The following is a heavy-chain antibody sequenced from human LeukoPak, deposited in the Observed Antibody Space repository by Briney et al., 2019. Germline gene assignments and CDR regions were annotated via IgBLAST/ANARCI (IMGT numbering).Heavy chain of an antibody. Sequence: ASVKVSCKASGYTFTSYGISWVRQAPGQGLEWMGWISAYNGNTNYAQKLQGRVTMTTDTSTSTAYMELRSLRSDDTAVYYCARDQADYYDGRGAFDIWGQGTMVTVSS. V-gene: IGHV1-18*01. CDR2: ISAYNGNT. J-gene: IGHJ3*02. CDR1: GYTFTSYG. D-gene: IGHD3-22*01. CDR3: ARDQADYYDGRGAFDI.